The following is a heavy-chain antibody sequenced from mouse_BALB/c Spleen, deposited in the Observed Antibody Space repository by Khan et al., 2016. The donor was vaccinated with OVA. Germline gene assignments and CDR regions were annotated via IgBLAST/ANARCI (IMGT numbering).Heavy chain of an antibody. V-gene: IGHV14-1*02. J-gene: IGHJ3*01. CDR3: ARSGYCGWFGY. CDR1: GFNITEYY. CDR2: TDPENGAT. Sequence: EVQLQESGAELVRPGAFVKLSCKASGFNITEYYFHWVKQRPEQGLEWIGWTDPENGATVYDPKFPGPAIITADTTSNTAYLLLSSLTAEDTAVYYCARSGYCGWFGYWGQGTLVTVSA.